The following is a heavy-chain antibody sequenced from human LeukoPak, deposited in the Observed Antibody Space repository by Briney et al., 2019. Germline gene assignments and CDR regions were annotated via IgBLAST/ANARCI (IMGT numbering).Heavy chain of an antibody. D-gene: IGHD2-21*01. CDR3: ARIRCGHSGSICYNH. Sequence: SETLCLTCGVFGVSINDYYWSWIRQSPGKGLEWIGEISHTEGTRYNPSLESRVTMSVGTSDNQLSLKLIFVTAADTAVYYCARIRCGHSGSICYNHWGLGTLVTVSS. J-gene: IGHJ1*01. CDR1: GVSINDYY. V-gene: IGHV4-34*01. CDR2: ISHTEGT.